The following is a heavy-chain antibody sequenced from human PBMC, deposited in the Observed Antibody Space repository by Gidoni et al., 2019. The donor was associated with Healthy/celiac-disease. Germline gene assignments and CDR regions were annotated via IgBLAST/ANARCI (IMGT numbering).Heavy chain of an antibody. J-gene: IGHJ2*01. Sequence: QVQLVQSGAEVKKPGASVKVSCQASGYTFTRYDINWVRQATGQGLEWMGWMNPNSGNTGYAQKFQGRVTITRNTSISTAYMELSSLRSEDTAVYYCARGRSGYSYGDPYWYFDLWGRGTLVTVSS. V-gene: IGHV1-8*03. CDR1: GYTFTRYD. CDR2: MNPNSGNT. CDR3: ARGRSGYSYGDPYWYFDL. D-gene: IGHD5-18*01.